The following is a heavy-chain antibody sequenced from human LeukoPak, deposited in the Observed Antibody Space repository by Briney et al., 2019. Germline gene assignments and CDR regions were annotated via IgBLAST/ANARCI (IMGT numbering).Heavy chain of an antibody. J-gene: IGHJ6*02. CDR2: INAGNGNT. V-gene: IGHV1-3*01. CDR1: GFTFSSYA. CDR3: ARDGGSDYYYGMDV. D-gene: IGHD2-15*01. Sequence: GGSLRLSCAASGFTFSSYAMHWVRQAPGQRLEWMGWINAGNGNTKYSQKFQGRVTITRDTSASTAYMELSSLRSEDMAVYYCARDGGSDYYYGMDVWGQGTTVTVSS.